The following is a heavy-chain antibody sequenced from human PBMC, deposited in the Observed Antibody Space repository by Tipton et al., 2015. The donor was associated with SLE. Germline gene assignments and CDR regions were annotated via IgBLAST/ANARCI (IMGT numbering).Heavy chain of an antibody. J-gene: IGHJ5*02. Sequence: TLSLTCTVSGGSISSSSYYWSWIRQPPGKGLEWIGYIYTSGSTNYNPSPKSRVTISGDTSKNQFSLNLNSVTAADTAVYYCARHSEYNWFDRWGQGTLVTVSS. CDR1: GGSISSSSYY. D-gene: IGHD6-6*01. V-gene: IGHV4-61*09. CDR2: IYTSGST. CDR3: ARHSEYNWFDR.